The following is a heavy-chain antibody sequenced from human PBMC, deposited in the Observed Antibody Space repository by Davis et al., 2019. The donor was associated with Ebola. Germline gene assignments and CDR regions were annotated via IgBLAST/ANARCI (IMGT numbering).Heavy chain of an antibody. CDR2: IIPVLGVE. CDR3: ARALAGIYYYGMDV. Sequence: SVKVSCKASGGTFSTFTFNWVRQAPGQGLEWMGRIIPVLGVENYAQKFQGRVTMTADKSTSTAYMELSSLRSEDTAVYYCARALAGIYYYGMDVWGKGTTVTVSS. CDR1: GGTFSTFT. J-gene: IGHJ6*04. D-gene: IGHD6-13*01. V-gene: IGHV1-69*02.